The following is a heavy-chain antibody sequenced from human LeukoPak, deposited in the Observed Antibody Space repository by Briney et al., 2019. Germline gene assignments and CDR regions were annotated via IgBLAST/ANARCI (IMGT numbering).Heavy chain of an antibody. CDR3: ASPTGYCSGGSCRRAHYYYGMDV. V-gene: IGHV3-74*01. J-gene: IGHJ6*02. CDR2: INMDGSSA. Sequence: GGSLRLSCAASRFTFGSYYMHWVRQAQGKGLVWVSRINMDGSSASYADSVKGRFTISRDNAKNTLYLQMNSLRLEDTAVYYCASPTGYCSGGSCRRAHYYYGMDVWGQGTTVTVSS. CDR1: RFTFGSYY. D-gene: IGHD2-15*01.